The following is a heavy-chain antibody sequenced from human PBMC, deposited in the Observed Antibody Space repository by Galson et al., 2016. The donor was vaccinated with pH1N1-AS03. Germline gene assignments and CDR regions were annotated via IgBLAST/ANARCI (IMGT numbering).Heavy chain of an antibody. D-gene: IGHD3-3*01. CDR3: VRGSGYYFDS. J-gene: IGHJ4*02. V-gene: IGHV3-33*08. CDR2: NRYYGSSE. CDR1: GFTFSTYD. Sequence: SLRLSCAASGFTFSTYDMHWVRQAPGKGLEWVGINRYYGSSEYYGDSMKGRISISRDNSQNTISLQMNSLRVEDTAVYYCVRGSGYYFDSWGQGTLVIVSS.